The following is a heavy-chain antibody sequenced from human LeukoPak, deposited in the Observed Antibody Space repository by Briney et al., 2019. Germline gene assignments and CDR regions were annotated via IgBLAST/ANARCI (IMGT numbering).Heavy chain of an antibody. D-gene: IGHD1-26*01. V-gene: IGHV1-2*02. Sequence: ASVKVSCKASGYTFTGYYMHWVRQAPGQGLEWMGWINPNSGGTNYAQKFQGRVTMTRDTSISTAYMELSRLRSDDTAVYYCARDRGQLEGAAEGDAFDIWGQGTMVTVSS. J-gene: IGHJ3*02. CDR2: INPNSGGT. CDR3: ARDRGQLEGAAEGDAFDI. CDR1: GYTFTGYY.